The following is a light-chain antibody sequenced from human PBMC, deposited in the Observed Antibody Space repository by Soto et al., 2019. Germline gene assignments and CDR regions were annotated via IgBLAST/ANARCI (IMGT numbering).Light chain of an antibody. CDR3: QHYAHNSPIT. Sequence: EIVLTQSPGTLSLSPVERATLSCMASQSVSSRLAWYQQRPGQAPRPLISGASSRATGIPDRFSGSGSGTDFTLTISRLEPEDFALYYCQHYAHNSPITFGQGTRLEIK. V-gene: IGKV3-20*01. J-gene: IGKJ5*01. CDR2: GAS. CDR1: QSVSSR.